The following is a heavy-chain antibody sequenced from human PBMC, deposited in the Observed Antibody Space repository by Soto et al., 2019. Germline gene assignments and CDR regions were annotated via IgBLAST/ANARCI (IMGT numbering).Heavy chain of an antibody. CDR2: IWYDGSNK. V-gene: IGHV3-33*01. CDR1: GFTFSSYG. Sequence: GGSLRLSCAASGFTFSSYGMHWVRQAPGKGLEWVAVIWYDGSNKYYADSAKGRFTISRDNSKNTLYLQMNSLRAEDTAVYYCARVRTETTPLGYFDYWGQGTLVTVSS. J-gene: IGHJ4*02. CDR3: ARVRTETTPLGYFDY. D-gene: IGHD4-17*01.